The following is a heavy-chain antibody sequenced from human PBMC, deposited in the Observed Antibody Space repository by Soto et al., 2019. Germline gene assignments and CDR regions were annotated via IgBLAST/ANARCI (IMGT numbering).Heavy chain of an antibody. J-gene: IGHJ4*02. CDR2: ISYDGSNK. CDR3: ARDLTT. CDR1: GFTFSSYA. V-gene: IGHV3-30-3*01. D-gene: IGHD4-17*01. Sequence: GESLKISCAASGFTFSSYAMHWVRQAPGKGLEWVAVISYDGSNKYYADSVKGRFTISRDNSKNTLYLQMNSLRAEDTAVYYCARDLTTGGQGTLVTVSS.